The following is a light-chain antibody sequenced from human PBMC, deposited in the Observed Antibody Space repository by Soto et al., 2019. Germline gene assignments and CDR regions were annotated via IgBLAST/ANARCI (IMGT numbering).Light chain of an antibody. CDR1: QSVASSY. CDR2: GAS. CDR3: QQYGGSVT. J-gene: IGKJ5*01. Sequence: EIVLTQSPGTLSLSPGERATLSCRASQSVASSYLAWYQQKPGHAPSLLIHGASSRATGIADRFSGSGSGTDFTLTISRLEPEDFAVYYCQQYGGSVTFGQGTRVENK. V-gene: IGKV3-20*01.